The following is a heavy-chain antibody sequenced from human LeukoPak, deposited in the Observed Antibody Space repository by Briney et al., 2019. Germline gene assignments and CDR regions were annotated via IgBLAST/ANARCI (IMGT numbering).Heavy chain of an antibody. D-gene: IGHD3-3*01. V-gene: IGHV4-34*01. CDR1: GGSFSGYY. J-gene: IGHJ4*02. Sequence: SETLSLTCAVYGGSFSGYYWSWIRQPPGKGLEWIGEINHSGSTNYNPSLKSRVTISVDTSENQFSLKLSSVTAADTAVYYCARAHSIRSVVIISRFDYWGQGTLVTVSS. CDR3: ARAHSIRSVVIISRFDY. CDR2: INHSGST.